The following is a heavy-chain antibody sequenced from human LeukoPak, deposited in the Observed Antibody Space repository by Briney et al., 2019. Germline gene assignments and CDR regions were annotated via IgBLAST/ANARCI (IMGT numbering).Heavy chain of an antibody. CDR3: AKDHSQNFDY. D-gene: IGHD5-18*01. J-gene: IGHJ4*02. Sequence: GGSLRLSCAASGFTFSNYGMHWVRQAPGKGLEWVAFLRRDGSDKCYADSVKGRFTISRDNSKNTVYLQMDSLRPEDTAVYYCAKDHSQNFDYWGQGTLVTVSS. CDR1: GFTFSNYG. CDR2: LRRDGSDK. V-gene: IGHV3-30*02.